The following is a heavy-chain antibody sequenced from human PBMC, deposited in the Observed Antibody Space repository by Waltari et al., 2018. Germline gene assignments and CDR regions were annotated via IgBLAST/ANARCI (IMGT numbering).Heavy chain of an antibody. J-gene: IGHJ4*02. D-gene: IGHD3-3*01. CDR1: EFTFAYYW. Sequence: EVQLVESGGGLVQPGGSLRLSCAASEFTFAYYWVTWVRQAPGKGLEWVANIKEDGSEKYYVDSVKGRFTISRDNAKNSLYLQMSSLRVEDTAVYYCATQSWSNFEHWGQGTLVTVSS. V-gene: IGHV3-7*01. CDR3: ATQSWSNFEH. CDR2: IKEDGSEK.